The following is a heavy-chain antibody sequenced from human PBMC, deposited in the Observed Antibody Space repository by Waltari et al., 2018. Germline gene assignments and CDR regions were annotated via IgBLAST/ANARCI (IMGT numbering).Heavy chain of an antibody. CDR3: ARDTGGWYYDL. CDR2: ISTSGGT. D-gene: IGHD3-10*01. V-gene: IGHV4-59*13. J-gene: IGHJ2*01. Sequence: VQLLQSGPGLVKPSETLSLTCTVSDGSISIFYWTWIRQPPGKGPEWIGYISTSGGTKYNPSRQSRVSVSVDTSRNQFSLRLTSVTAADTALYYCARDTGGWYYDLWGRGSLVTVSA. CDR1: DGSISIFY.